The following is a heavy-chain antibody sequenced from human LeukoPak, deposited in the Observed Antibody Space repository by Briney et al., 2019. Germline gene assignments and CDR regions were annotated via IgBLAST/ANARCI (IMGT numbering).Heavy chain of an antibody. CDR1: GGSFSGYY. CDR3: ARTITGTADYYMDV. D-gene: IGHD1-20*01. Sequence: SETLSLTCAVYGGSFSGYYWGWIRQPPGKGLEWIGSIYYSGSTYYNPSLKSRVTISVDTSKNQFSLKLSSVTAADTAVYYCARTITGTADYYMDVWGKGTTVTVSS. CDR2: IYYSGST. V-gene: IGHV4-39*01. J-gene: IGHJ6*03.